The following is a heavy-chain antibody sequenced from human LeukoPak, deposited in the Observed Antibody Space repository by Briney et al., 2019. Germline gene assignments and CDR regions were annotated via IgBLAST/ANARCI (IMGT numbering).Heavy chain of an antibody. CDR1: GFTFTSYS. CDR2: ISGSGGST. CDR3: ARDHPAYSISLVY. Sequence: GGSLRLSCAASGFTFTSYSMSWVRQAPGKGLEWVSAISGSGGSTYHADSVKGRFTISRDNSKNTLYLQMNSLRAEDTAVYYCARDHPAYSISLVYWGQGTLVTVSS. V-gene: IGHV3-23*01. D-gene: IGHD6-6*01. J-gene: IGHJ4*02.